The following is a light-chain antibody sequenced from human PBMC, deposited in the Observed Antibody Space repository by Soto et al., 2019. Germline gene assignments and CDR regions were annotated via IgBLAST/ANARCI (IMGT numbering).Light chain of an antibody. CDR2: DTS. V-gene: IGLV7-46*01. J-gene: IGLJ3*02. CDR1: TGAVTSGHY. CDR3: LLYDSGVGV. Sequence: QAVVTQEPSLTVSPGGTVTLTCGSSTGAVTSGHYPYWFQQKPGQAPRTLIDDTSNKHSWTPARFSGSLLGGKAALTLSGAQPEDEAEYYCLLYDSGVGVFGGGTKVTVL.